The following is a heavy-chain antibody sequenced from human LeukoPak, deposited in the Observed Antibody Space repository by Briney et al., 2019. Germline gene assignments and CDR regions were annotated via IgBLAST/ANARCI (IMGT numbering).Heavy chain of an antibody. D-gene: IGHD6-19*01. V-gene: IGHV3-30*02. J-gene: IGHJ4*02. CDR1: GFTFSSYG. Sequence: GGSLRLSCAASGFTFSSYGMHWVRQAPGKGLEWVAFIRYDGSNKYYADSVKGRFTISRDNSKNTLYLQMNSLRAEDTAVYYCAKGPATVYSSGFDYWGQGTLVTVSS. CDR3: AKGPATVYSSGFDY. CDR2: IRYDGSNK.